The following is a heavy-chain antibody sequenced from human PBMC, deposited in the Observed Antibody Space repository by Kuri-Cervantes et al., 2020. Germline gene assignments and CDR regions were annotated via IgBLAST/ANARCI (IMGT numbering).Heavy chain of an antibody. CDR2: IYYSGST. V-gene: IGHV4-39*01. CDR3: ARRGRGRIYYYYGMDV. CDR1: GGSISSSSYY. Sequence: GSLRLSCTVSGGSISSSSYYWGWIRQPPGKGLEWIGSIYYSGSTYYNPSLKSRVTISADTSKNQFSLKLSSVTAADTAVYYCARRGRGRIYYYYGMDVWGQGTTVTVSS. J-gene: IGHJ6*02. D-gene: IGHD1-26*01.